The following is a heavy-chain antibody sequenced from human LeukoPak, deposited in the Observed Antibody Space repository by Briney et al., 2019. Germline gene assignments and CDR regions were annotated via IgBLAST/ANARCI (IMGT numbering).Heavy chain of an antibody. J-gene: IGHJ4*02. CDR2: MNPNSGNT. CDR3: ARSSTPYYYDSSGVVDY. CDR1: GYTFTSYD. D-gene: IGHD3-22*01. V-gene: IGHV1-8*03. Sequence: ASVKVSCTASGYTFTSYDINWVRQATGQGLEWMGWMNPNSGNTGYAQKFQGRVTITRNTSISTAYMELSSLRSEDTAVYYCARSSTPYYYDSSGVVDYWGQGTLVTVSS.